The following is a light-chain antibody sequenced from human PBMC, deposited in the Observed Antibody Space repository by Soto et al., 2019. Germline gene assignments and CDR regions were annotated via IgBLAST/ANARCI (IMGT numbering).Light chain of an antibody. CDR3: QQYNNWPLT. V-gene: IGKV3-15*01. CDR2: GAS. Sequence: EIVLTQSPSALSLSPVERSTLSCSASQSVSSNLAWYQQKPGQAPRLLIYGASTRATGIPARFSGSGSGTEFTLTISSLQSEDFAVYYCQQYNNWPLTFGGGTKVDIK. J-gene: IGKJ4*01. CDR1: QSVSSN.